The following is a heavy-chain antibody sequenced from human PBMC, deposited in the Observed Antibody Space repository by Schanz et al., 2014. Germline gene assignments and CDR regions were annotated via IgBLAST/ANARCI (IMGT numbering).Heavy chain of an antibody. V-gene: IGHV3-33*01. Sequence: AQLVESGGALVEPGGSLRLSCAASGFTFNNYGMHWVRQAPGKGLEWVAVIWYDGTDRYYADSVKGRFTISRDNSKNTLYLQMDSLRGDDTAVYYCARDGIAATTDFEYWGQGVLVTVSS. CDR1: GFTFNNYG. D-gene: IGHD1-1*01. CDR2: IWYDGTDR. CDR3: ARDGIAATTDFEY. J-gene: IGHJ4*02.